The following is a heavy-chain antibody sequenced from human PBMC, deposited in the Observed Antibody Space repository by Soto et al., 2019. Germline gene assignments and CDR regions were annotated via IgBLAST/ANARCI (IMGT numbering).Heavy chain of an antibody. CDR3: AHIVVVLAATSGNY. J-gene: IGHJ4*02. D-gene: IGHD2-2*01. V-gene: IGHV3-23*01. CDR1: GFTFSSYA. CDR2: ISGSGGST. Sequence: EVQLLESGGGLVQPGGSLRLSCAASGFTFSSYAMSWVRQAPGKGLEWVSAISGSGGSTYYADSVKGRFTISRDKSKNTLYLQMNSLRAEDTAVYYCAHIVVVLAATSGNYWGQGTLVTVSS.